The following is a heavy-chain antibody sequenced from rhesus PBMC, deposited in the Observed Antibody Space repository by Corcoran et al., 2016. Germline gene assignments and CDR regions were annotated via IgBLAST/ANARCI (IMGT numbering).Heavy chain of an antibody. CDR3: AYKGRGAADPTPGGFDY. J-gene: IGHJ4*01. D-gene: IGHD6-25*01. V-gene: IGHV1-198*02. Sequence: QVQLVQSGAEVKKPGASVKVSCKASGFTFGSYAISWVRQAPGQGLEWMGVIIPLVDITNYSEKFKGRGTITADTSTSKAYMELSSLRSEDTAVYYCAYKGRGAADPTPGGFDYWGQGVLVTVSS. CDR2: IIPLVDIT. CDR1: GFTFGSYA.